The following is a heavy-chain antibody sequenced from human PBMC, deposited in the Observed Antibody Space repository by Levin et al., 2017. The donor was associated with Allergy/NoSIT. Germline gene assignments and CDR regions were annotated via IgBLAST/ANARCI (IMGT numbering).Heavy chain of an antibody. CDR1: GFTFSSYW. Sequence: GESLKISCAASGFTFSSYWMTWVRQAPGKGLEWVAYMNQYGSEIYYVDSVKGRFTISRDNAKNSLYLQMNSLRAEDTAVYYCARTQWVGPGCWFDPWGQGTLVTVSS. CDR3: ARTQWVGPGCWFDP. J-gene: IGHJ5*02. CDR2: MNQYGSEI. V-gene: IGHV3-7*01. D-gene: IGHD6-19*01.